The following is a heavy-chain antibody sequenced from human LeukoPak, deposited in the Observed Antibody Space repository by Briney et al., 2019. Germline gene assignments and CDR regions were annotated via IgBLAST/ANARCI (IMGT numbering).Heavy chain of an antibody. V-gene: IGHV4-34*01. D-gene: IGHD5-12*01. CDR1: GGSFSGYY. CDR3: AGSYSGYDLK. Sequence: PSETLSLTCAVYGGSFSGYYWSWIRQPPGKGLEWIGEINHSGSTNYNPSLKSRVTISVDTSKNQSSLKLSSVTAADTAVYYCAGSYSGYDLKWGQGTLVTVSS. CDR2: INHSGST. J-gene: IGHJ4*02.